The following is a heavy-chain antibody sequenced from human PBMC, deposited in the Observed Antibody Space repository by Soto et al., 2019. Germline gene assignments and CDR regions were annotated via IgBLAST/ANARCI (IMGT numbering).Heavy chain of an antibody. CDR2: TSYDGSNK. D-gene: IGHD3-3*01. CDR1: GFTFSHYA. Sequence: GSLRLSCAASGFTFSHYAIHWVRQAPGKGLEWVAVTSYDGSNKYYTDSVEGRFTISRDNSKNTVFLQMNSLRPEDTALYYCARAGDVYDFWIGSLARYYYGMDVWGRGTTVTVSS. CDR3: ARAGDVYDFWIGSLARYYYGMDV. J-gene: IGHJ6*02. V-gene: IGHV3-30-3*01.